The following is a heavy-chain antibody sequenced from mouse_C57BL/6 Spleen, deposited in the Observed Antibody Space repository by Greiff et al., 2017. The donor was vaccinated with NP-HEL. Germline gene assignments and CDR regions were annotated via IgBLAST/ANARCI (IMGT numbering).Heavy chain of an antibody. CDR1: GYAFSSYW. J-gene: IGHJ1*03. CDR3: ARSGFITTVVATPYWYFDV. D-gene: IGHD1-1*01. Sequence: VHLVESGAELVKPGASVKISCKASGYAFSSYWMNWVKQRPGKGLEWIGQIYPGDGDTNYNGKFKGKATLTADKSSSTAYMQLSSLTSEDSAVYFCARSGFITTVVATPYWYFDVWGTGTTVTVSS. CDR2: IYPGDGDT. V-gene: IGHV1-80*01.